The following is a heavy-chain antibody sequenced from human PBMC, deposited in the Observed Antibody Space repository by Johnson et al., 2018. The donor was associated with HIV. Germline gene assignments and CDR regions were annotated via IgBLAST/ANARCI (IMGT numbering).Heavy chain of an antibody. Sequence: VQLVESGGGLVQPGGSLRLSCAASRFTFSSYDLHWVRQATGKGLEWVSAIGTAGDRYYPGSVKGRFTISRENAKNSLYLQMNSMRAGDTAVYYCARGGHIVVVIPNDAFDIWGQGTMVTVSS. CDR1: RFTFSSYD. D-gene: IGHD2-21*01. CDR3: ARGGHIVVVIPNDAFDI. J-gene: IGHJ3*02. V-gene: IGHV3-13*01. CDR2: IGTAGDR.